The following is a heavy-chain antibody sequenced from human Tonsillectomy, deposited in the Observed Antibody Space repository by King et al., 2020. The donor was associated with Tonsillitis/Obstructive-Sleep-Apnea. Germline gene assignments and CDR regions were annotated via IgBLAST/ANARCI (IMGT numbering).Heavy chain of an antibody. V-gene: IGHV3-15*01. Sequence: VQLVESGGGLVKPGGSLRLSCAASGVTFSNAWMSWVRQAPGKGLEWVGRIKRKTDGGTTDYAAPVKGRFTISRDDSKNTLYLQMNSLKTEDTAVYYCTTRYCSSTSCYKFDYWGQGTLVTVSS. D-gene: IGHD2-2*02. J-gene: IGHJ4*02. CDR1: GVTFSNAW. CDR2: IKRKTDGGTT. CDR3: TTRYCSSTSCYKFDY.